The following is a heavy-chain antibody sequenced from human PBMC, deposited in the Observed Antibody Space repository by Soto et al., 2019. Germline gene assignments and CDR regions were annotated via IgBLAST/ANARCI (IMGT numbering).Heavy chain of an antibody. Sequence: EVQLVESGGGLVQPGGSLRLSCAASGFTFSDHYMDWVRQAPGKGLEWVGRIRNKANYYTTEYAASVRGRFTISRDDSKHSLSLQMNSLKTEDTAVYYCTRPHYDSSGYYPNWGQGTLVTVSS. J-gene: IGHJ4*02. V-gene: IGHV3-72*01. CDR1: GFTFSDHY. CDR2: IRNKANYYTT. D-gene: IGHD3-22*01. CDR3: TRPHYDSSGYYPN.